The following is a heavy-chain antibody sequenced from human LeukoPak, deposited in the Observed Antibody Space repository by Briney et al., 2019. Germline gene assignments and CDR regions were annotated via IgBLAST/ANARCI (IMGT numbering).Heavy chain of an antibody. V-gene: IGHV1-69*05. CDR3: ARPSYPYDISTGFSPPQYYMDV. Sequence: SVKVSCKASGGTFSSYAISWVRQAPGQGLEWMGGIIPIFGTANYAQKFQGRVTITTDESTSTAYMELSSLRSEDTAVYYCARPSYPYDISTGFSPPQYYMDVWGKGTTVTVSS. CDR2: IIPIFGTA. D-gene: IGHD3-9*01. CDR1: GGTFSSYA. J-gene: IGHJ6*03.